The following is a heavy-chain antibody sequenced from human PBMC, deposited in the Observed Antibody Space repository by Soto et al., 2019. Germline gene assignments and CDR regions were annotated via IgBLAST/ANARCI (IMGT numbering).Heavy chain of an antibody. Sequence: SETLSLTCSVCGGSMSEYFWWWIRASGGRVLERIGYSYYLGSTDYNPSLKSRVTISVDTSKRQFSLRLTSVTAADTAVYYCARDGYDGSGSPYPASWGPGTQVNVS. V-gene: IGHV4-59*01. CDR3: ARDGYDGSGSPYPAS. CDR1: GGSMSEYF. J-gene: IGHJ5*02. D-gene: IGHD3-10*01. CDR2: SYYLGST.